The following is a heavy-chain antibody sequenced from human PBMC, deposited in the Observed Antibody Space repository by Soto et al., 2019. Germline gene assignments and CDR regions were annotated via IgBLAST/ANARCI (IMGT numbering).Heavy chain of an antibody. CDR2: IYYSGST. D-gene: IGHD5-12*01. CDR3: ARMGRGYSGYDRVDY. J-gene: IGHJ4*02. CDR1: GGSISSYY. Sequence: PSETLSLTCTVSGGSISSYYWSWIRQPPVKGLEWIGYIYYSGSTNYNPSLKSRVTISVDTSKNQFSLKLSSVTAADTAVYYCARMGRGYSGYDRVDYWGQGTLVTVSS. V-gene: IGHV4-59*01.